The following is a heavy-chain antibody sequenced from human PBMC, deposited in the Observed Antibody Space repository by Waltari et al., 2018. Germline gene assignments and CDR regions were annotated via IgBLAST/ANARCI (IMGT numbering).Heavy chain of an antibody. D-gene: IGHD2-2*03. Sequence: VQLVQSGAEVRKPGASVKISCQSSGYSFSDHYMYWARQAPGQGLEWVGWINHRSGATSFGQKFEGRIPLTTDVSITTAYMELTSLTAEDTAVYYCAAGPMNAWIKILGWFDPWGQGTLVTVSS. J-gene: IGHJ5*02. CDR2: INHRSGAT. V-gene: IGHV1-2*02. CDR3: AAGPMNAWIKILGWFDP. CDR1: GYSFSDHY.